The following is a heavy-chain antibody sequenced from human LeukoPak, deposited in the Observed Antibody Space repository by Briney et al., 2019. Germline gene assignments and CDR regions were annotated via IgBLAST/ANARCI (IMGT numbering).Heavy chain of an antibody. V-gene: IGHV1-24*01. CDR3: ARARVGATSYYYMDV. CDR1: GYTLTELS. CDR2: FDPEDGET. D-gene: IGHD1-26*01. Sequence: ASVKVSCKVSGYTLTELSMHWVRQAPGKGLEWMGGFDPEDGETIYAQKFQGRVTITADESTSTAYMELSSLRSEDTAVYYCARARVGATSYYYMDVWGKGTTVTISS. J-gene: IGHJ6*03.